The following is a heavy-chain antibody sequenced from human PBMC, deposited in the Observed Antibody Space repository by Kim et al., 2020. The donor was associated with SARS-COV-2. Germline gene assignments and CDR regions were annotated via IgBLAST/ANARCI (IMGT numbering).Heavy chain of an antibody. CDR1: GFAFSSYS. J-gene: IGHJ4*02. Sequence: GGSLRLSCAASGFAFSSYSMNWVRQAPGKGLEWVSSISSSSSYIYYADSVKGRFTISRDNAKNSLYLQMNSLRAEDTAVYYCAREVSVAAAELSYFDYWGQGTLVTVSS. V-gene: IGHV3-21*01. D-gene: IGHD6-13*01. CDR2: ISSSSSYI. CDR3: AREVSVAAAELSYFDY.